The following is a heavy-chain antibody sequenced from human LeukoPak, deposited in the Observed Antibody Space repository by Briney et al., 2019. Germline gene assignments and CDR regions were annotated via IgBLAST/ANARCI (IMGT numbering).Heavy chain of an antibody. D-gene: IGHD3-22*01. Sequence: ASVKVSCKASGYTFTSYYMHWVRQAPGQGLEWMGIINPSGGSTSYAQKFQGRVTITADESTSTAYMELSSLRSEDTAVYYCARDYHYYDSSGAFDYWGQGTLVTVSS. CDR2: INPSGGST. CDR1: GYTFTSYY. CDR3: ARDYHYYDSSGAFDY. V-gene: IGHV1-46*01. J-gene: IGHJ4*02.